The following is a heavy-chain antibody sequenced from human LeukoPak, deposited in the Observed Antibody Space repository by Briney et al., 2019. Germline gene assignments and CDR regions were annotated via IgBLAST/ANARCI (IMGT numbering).Heavy chain of an antibody. Sequence: GGSLRLSCAASGFTFSIYAMSWVRQAPGKGLEGVSAISGSGGSTYYADSVKGRFTISRDNSKNTLYLQMNSLRAEDTAVYYCVKDYDAVWGGTDYWGQGTPVTVSS. CDR1: GFTFSIYA. D-gene: IGHD3-16*01. CDR2: ISGSGGST. CDR3: VKDYDAVWGGTDY. J-gene: IGHJ4*02. V-gene: IGHV3-23*01.